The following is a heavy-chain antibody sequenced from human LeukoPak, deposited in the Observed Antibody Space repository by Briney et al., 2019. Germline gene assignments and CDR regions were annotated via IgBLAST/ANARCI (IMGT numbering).Heavy chain of an antibody. D-gene: IGHD6-13*01. CDR1: GFTFSSYS. Sequence: GGSLRLSCAASGFTFSSYSMNWVRQAPGKGLEWVSSISSSSSYIYYADSVKGRFTISRDNARNSLYLQMNSLRAEDTAVYYCARVSSSWTEDWFDLWGQGTVVTVSS. J-gene: IGHJ5*02. V-gene: IGHV3-21*01. CDR3: ARVSSSWTEDWFDL. CDR2: ISSSSSYI.